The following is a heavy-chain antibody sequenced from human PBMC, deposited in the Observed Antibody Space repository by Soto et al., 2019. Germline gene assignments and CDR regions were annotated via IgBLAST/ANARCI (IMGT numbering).Heavy chain of an antibody. D-gene: IGHD5-12*01. V-gene: IGHV3-30*18. Sequence: HPGGSLRLSCAASGFTFSSYGMDWVRQAPGRGLEWVAVISYDGSNKYYADSVKGRFTISRDNSKNTLYLQMNSLRAEDTAMYYCAKKLANYYYYGVDVWGQGTTVTVSS. CDR1: GFTFSSYG. CDR2: ISYDGSNK. CDR3: AKKLANYYYYGVDV. J-gene: IGHJ6*02.